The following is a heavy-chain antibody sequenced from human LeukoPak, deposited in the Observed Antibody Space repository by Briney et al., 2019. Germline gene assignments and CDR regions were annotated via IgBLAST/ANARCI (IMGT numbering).Heavy chain of an antibody. CDR1: GFTFSNSD. D-gene: IGHD6-13*01. CDR3: AKDLNVAAAGYYFDY. Sequence: GGSLRLSCAASGFTFSNSDMNWVHQAPGKGLEWVSGVSWNGSRTHYADSVKGRFIISRDNSRNTLYLQTNSLRAEDTAVYYCAKDLNVAAAGYYFDYWGQGTLVAVSS. J-gene: IGHJ4*02. V-gene: IGHV3-35*01. CDR2: VSWNGSRT.